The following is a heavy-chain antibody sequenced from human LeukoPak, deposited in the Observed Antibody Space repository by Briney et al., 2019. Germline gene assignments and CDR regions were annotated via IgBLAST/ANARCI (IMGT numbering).Heavy chain of an antibody. J-gene: IGHJ5*02. D-gene: IGHD1-1*01. V-gene: IGHV6-1*01. CDR3: ARRLTRYDCFDP. CDR1: GDSVSSNSVT. Sequence: QTLSLTCAISGDSVSSNSVTWNWIRQSPSRGLEWLGRTYYRSTWYNDYAVSVRGRITVNPDTSKNQFSLHLNSVTPEDTAVYYCARRLTRYDCFDPWGQGILVTVSS. CDR2: TYYRSTWYN.